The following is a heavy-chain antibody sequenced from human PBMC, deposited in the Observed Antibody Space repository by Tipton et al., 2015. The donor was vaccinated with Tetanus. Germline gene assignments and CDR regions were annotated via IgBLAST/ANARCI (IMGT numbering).Heavy chain of an antibody. J-gene: IGHJ6*03. CDR2: IYYSGST. V-gene: IGHV4-59*01. Sequence: GLVKPSETLSLTCNVSGGSITSYYWSWIRQPPGKGLEWIGYIYYSGSTNYNPSLKSRVTISVDTSKNQFSLKLSSVTAADTAVYYCARSEQQLVRGYYYYYYMDVWGKGTTVTVSS. D-gene: IGHD6-13*01. CDR1: GGSITSYY. CDR3: ARSEQQLVRGYYYYYYMDV.